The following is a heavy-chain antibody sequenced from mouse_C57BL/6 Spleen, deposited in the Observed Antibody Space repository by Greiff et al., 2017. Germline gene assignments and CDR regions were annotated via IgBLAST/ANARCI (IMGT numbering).Heavy chain of an antibody. J-gene: IGHJ3*01. Sequence: EVMLVESGGGLVKPGGSLKLSCAASGFTFSSYDMSWVRQTPEQRLEWVATISDGGSYTYYPDNVKGRFTISRDNAKNNLYLQMSHLKSEDTAMYYCAREITGAWFAYWGQGTLVTVSA. D-gene: IGHD4-1*01. CDR2: ISDGGSYT. CDR1: GFTFSSYD. V-gene: IGHV5-4*01. CDR3: AREITGAWFAY.